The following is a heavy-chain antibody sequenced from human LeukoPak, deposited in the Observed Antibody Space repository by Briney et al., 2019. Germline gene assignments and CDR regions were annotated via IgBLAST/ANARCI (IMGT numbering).Heavy chain of an antibody. J-gene: IGHJ4*02. CDR3: AREEGYYSGSYHLDY. V-gene: IGHV1-69*05. CDR1: GGTFSSYA. D-gene: IGHD1-26*01. Sequence: SVKVSCKAPGGTFSSYAISWVRQAPGQGLEWMGRIIPIFGTANYAQKFQGRVTITTDESTSTAYMELSSLRSEDTAVYYCAREEGYYSGSYHLDYWGQGTLVTVSS. CDR2: IIPIFGTA.